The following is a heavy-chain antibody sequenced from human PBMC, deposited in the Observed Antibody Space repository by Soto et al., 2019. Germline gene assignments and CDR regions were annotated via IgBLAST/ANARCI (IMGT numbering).Heavy chain of an antibody. V-gene: IGHV1-2*02. J-gene: IGHJ6*02. Sequence: QVQLVQSGAQVKKPGASVKVSCSASGYTFSTYAFHWVRQAPGQSLEWMGWINPQTGGTSYAQKFQGRVTLSRDTSINTAYLELTRVRFDDAAVYFCARERYQVISDGMDVWGQGTTVTVSS. CDR3: ARERYQVISDGMDV. CDR1: GYTFSTYA. D-gene: IGHD2-2*01. CDR2: INPQTGGT.